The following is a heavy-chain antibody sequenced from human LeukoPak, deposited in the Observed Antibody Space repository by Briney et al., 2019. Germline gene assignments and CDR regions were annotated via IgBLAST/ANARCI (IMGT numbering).Heavy chain of an antibody. Sequence: GASVKVSCKASGYTFTSYGISWVRQAPGQGLEWMGWISAYNGNTNYAQKLQGRVTMTTDTSTSTAYMELRSLRSDDTAVYYCARVTLIYCSSTSCYTAFIMDVWGQGPRSPSP. V-gene: IGHV1-18*01. CDR2: ISAYNGNT. CDR1: GYTFTSYG. CDR3: ARVTLIYCSSTSCYTAFIMDV. D-gene: IGHD2-2*02. J-gene: IGHJ6*02.